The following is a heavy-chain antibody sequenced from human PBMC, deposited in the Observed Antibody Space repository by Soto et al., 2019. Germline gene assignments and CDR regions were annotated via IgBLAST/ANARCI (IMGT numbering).Heavy chain of an antibody. CDR2: IYYSGST. D-gene: IGHD6-13*01. CDR1: GDSINSADYY. CDR3: ARDRGSSWMYKWFDP. Sequence: PSDTLSLTCTVSGDSINSADYYWRWIRQPPGKGLEWIGHIYYSGSTYYTPSLKSRVTISIDTSKNQFSLKMTSVTAADTAVYYCARDRGSSWMYKWFDPWGQGTQVTVSS. V-gene: IGHV4-30-4*02. J-gene: IGHJ5*02.